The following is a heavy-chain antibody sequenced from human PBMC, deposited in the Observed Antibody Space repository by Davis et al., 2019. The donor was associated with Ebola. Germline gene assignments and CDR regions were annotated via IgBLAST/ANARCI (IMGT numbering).Heavy chain of an antibody. J-gene: IGHJ2*01. Sequence: PGGSLRLSCKASGISVNYYWIAWARQMPGKGLEWMGVIYPGDSDTRYSPSFQGQVTIPADKSISTTYLQWSSLRASDTAMYYCYTQGRAGFDIWGRGTLVSVSS. CDR3: YTQGRAGFDI. V-gene: IGHV5-51*01. CDR1: GISVNYYW. D-gene: IGHD3-10*01. CDR2: IYPGDSDT.